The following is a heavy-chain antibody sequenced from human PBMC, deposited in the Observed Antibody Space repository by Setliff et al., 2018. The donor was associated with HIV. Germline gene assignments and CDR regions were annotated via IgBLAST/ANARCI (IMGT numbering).Heavy chain of an antibody. CDR2: SIPLFKTV. CDR1: GATFSNSA. Sequence: SVKVSCKASGATFSNSALTWVRQAPGQGLEWMGGSIPLFKTVNYAQKFQGRLTISTDELMTTAYMELSSLKSEDTAVYYCASGSGYCRNGDCYIGVHKNPDKYFYDYWGQGTRVTVSS. V-gene: IGHV1-69*05. D-gene: IGHD2-8*01. J-gene: IGHJ4*02. CDR3: ASGSGYCRNGDCYIGVHKNPDKYFYDY.